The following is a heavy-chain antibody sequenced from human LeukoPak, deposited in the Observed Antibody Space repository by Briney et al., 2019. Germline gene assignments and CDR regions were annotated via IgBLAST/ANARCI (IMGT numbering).Heavy chain of an antibody. V-gene: IGHV4-4*07. CDR1: GGTIISYH. D-gene: IGHD3-3*01. Sequence: SETLSLTCTCSGGTIISYHRSWIRQPAGKGLAWIGRIYTSGSTNYNPSLKSRVTMSVDTSKNQFSRKLRSVTAADTAVYYCARVRELGITIFGVPLDYWGQGTLVTVSS. CDR3: ARVRELGITIFGVPLDY. CDR2: IYTSGST. J-gene: IGHJ4*02.